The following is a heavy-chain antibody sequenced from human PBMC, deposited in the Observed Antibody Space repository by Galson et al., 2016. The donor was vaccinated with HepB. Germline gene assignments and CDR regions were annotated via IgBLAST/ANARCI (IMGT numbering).Heavy chain of an antibody. V-gene: IGHV3-23*01. CDR1: GFTFSSYA. Sequence: SLRLSCAASGFTFSSYAVTWVRQAPGKGLEWVSSIDTIDSTTSYADSEGRFTISRDNSKNTLYLQMYSLRAEDTAVYYCAKGRGAGYSGCEWNFDYWGQGSLVTVSS. J-gene: IGHJ4*02. CDR3: AKGRGAGYSGCEWNFDY. D-gene: IGHD5-12*01. CDR2: IDTIDSTT.